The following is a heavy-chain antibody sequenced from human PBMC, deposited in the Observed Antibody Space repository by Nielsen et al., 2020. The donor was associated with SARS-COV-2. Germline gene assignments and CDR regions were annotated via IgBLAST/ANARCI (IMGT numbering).Heavy chain of an antibody. CDR1: GRTNRSEGSY. Sequence: SATLSLTCTVSGRTNRSEGSYWSWIRQHPRTGLEWIGDRAYSGNTYYNPSLKSRLSIYVDTSKNLFSLRLTSVLTADTATYYCARGNGWFDPWGQGTRVSVS. D-gene: IGHD2-8*01. V-gene: IGHV4-31*03. CDR2: RAYSGNT. J-gene: IGHJ5*02. CDR3: ARGNGWFDP.